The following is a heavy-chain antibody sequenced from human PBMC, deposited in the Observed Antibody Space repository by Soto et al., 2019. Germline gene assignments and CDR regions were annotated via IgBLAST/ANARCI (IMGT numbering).Heavy chain of an antibody. D-gene: IGHD6-13*01. V-gene: IGHV4-59*11. CDR3: ARSNSWSEEYFQH. CDR2: IYYSGST. J-gene: IGHJ1*01. CDR1: GGLISTHY. Sequence: AETLPHTCPVSGGLISTHYWSWIRQPPWKGLDWIGYIYYSGSTNYNPSLKSRVTISEDTSKNQFFLKLSSVTAADTAVYYCARSNSWSEEYFQHWGQGTLVTVS.